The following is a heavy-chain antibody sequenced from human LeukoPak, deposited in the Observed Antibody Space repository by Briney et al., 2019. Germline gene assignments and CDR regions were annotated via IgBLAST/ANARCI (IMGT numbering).Heavy chain of an antibody. CDR3: ARGEYSSSYYYYSYRDV. CDR2: INPNSGGT. Sequence: ASVKVSCKAPGYTFTGYYMHWVRQAPGQGLEWMGWINPNSGGTNYAQKFQGRVTMTRDTSISTAYMELSRLRSDDTAVYYFARGEYSSSYYYYSYRDVGGKGTTVPVSS. D-gene: IGHD6-6*01. V-gene: IGHV1-2*02. J-gene: IGHJ6*03. CDR1: GYTFTGYY.